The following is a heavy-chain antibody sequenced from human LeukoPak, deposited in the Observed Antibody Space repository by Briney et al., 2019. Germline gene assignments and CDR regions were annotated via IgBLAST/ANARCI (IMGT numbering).Heavy chain of an antibody. Sequence: PRRSLRLSCAASGFTFNSYGMHWVRQAPGKGLEWVAVIWYDGSNEYYADSVKGRFTISRDNSKNTLYLQMNSLRAEDTAVYYCAGDYGEYYYGMDVWGQGTTVTVSS. J-gene: IGHJ6*02. CDR3: AGDYGEYYYGMDV. CDR1: GFTFNSYG. V-gene: IGHV3-33*01. CDR2: IWYDGSNE. D-gene: IGHD4-17*01.